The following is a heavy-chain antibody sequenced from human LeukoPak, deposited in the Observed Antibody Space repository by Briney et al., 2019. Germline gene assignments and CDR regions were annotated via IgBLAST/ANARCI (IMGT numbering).Heavy chain of an antibody. Sequence: PSETLSLTCAVYGGSFSGYYWSWVRQAPGKGLEWVSAISGSGGSTYYADSVKGRFTISRDNSKNTLYLQMNSLRAEDTAVYYCARPSTGYDSSGYYGYWGQGTLVTVSS. J-gene: IGHJ4*02. CDR1: GGSFSGYY. V-gene: IGHV3-23*01. CDR3: ARPSTGYDSSGYYGY. CDR2: ISGSGGST. D-gene: IGHD3-22*01.